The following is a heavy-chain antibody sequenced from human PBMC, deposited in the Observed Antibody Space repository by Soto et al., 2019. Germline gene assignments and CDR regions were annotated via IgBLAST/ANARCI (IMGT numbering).Heavy chain of an antibody. CDR1: GYSFTSYW. CDR2: IDPSDSYT. CDR3: ARHLDPHLATYYYGMDV. J-gene: IGHJ6*02. V-gene: IGHV5-10-1*01. Sequence: PGESLKISCKGSGYSFTSYWISWVRQMPGKGLEWMGRIDPSDSYTNYSPSFQGHVTISADKSISTAYLQWSSLKASDTAMYYCARHLDPHLATYYYGMDVWGQGTTVTVSS. D-gene: IGHD3-3*01.